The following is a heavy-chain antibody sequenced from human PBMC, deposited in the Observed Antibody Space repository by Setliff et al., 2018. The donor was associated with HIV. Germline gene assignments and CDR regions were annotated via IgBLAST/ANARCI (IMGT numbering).Heavy chain of an antibody. CDR3: ARQNRGGRTVMTRGAFDN. CDR1: GGSLSGHY. V-gene: IGHV4-34*10. D-gene: IGHD4-17*01. J-gene: IGHJ4*02. Sequence: PSETLSLTCAVHGGSLSGHYWSWIRQTPGKGLAWIAEINHRGSANYSPSLKSRVTMSVDRSKNQFSLEVRSVTATDAAVYYCARQNRGGRTVMTRGAFDNWGQGALVTVSS. CDR2: INHRGSA.